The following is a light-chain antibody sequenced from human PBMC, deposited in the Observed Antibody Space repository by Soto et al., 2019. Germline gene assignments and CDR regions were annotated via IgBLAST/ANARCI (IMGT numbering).Light chain of an antibody. CDR3: QSYATGLSVLYV. Sequence: QSVLTQPPSVSGAPGQRVTISCTGSSSNIGAGYDVHWYQQLPGTAPKLLIYGNNNPPSGVPDRFSGSKSGTSASLAVTGLKAEDEADYYCQSYATGLSVLYVFGTGTKVTVL. J-gene: IGLJ1*01. CDR1: SSNIGAGYD. CDR2: GNN. V-gene: IGLV1-40*01.